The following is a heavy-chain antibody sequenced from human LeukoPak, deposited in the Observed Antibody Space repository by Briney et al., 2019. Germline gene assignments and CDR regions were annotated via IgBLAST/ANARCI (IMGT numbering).Heavy chain of an antibody. Sequence: SVKVSCKASGGAFSSYAISWVREAPGRGLEWMVGIIPIFGTANYAQKFQGRVTITADESTSTAYMEMSSLRSEDTAVYYCARGLTLIAYCGGDCYREYFQHWGQGTLVTVSS. J-gene: IGHJ1*01. CDR3: ARGLTLIAYCGGDCYREYFQH. CDR1: GGAFSSYA. CDR2: IIPIFGTA. D-gene: IGHD2-21*02. V-gene: IGHV1-69*01.